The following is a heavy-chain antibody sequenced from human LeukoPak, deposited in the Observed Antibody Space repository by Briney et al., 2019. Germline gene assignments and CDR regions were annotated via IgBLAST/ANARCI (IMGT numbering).Heavy chain of an antibody. Sequence: PGRSLRLSCAASGFTFSSYGMHWVRQAPGKGLEWVAVISYDGSNKYYADSVKGRFTISRDNSKNTLYLQMNSLRAEDTAVYYCAKQGQKDFWSGYSAFDIWGQGTMVTVSS. CDR2: ISYDGSNK. V-gene: IGHV3-30*18. J-gene: IGHJ3*02. CDR3: AKQGQKDFWSGYSAFDI. CDR1: GFTFSSYG. D-gene: IGHD3-3*01.